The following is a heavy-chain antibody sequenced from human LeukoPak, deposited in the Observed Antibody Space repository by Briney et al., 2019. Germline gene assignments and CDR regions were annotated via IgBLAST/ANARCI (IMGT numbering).Heavy chain of an antibody. Sequence: PSETLSLTCTVSGGSISSYYRSWIRQPPGTGLEWIGYIYYSGSTNYNPSLKSRVTISVDTSKNQFSLKLSSVTAADTAVYYCAREGRSWTSRAFDYWGQGTLVTISS. CDR2: IYYSGST. V-gene: IGHV4-59*01. CDR1: GGSISSYY. J-gene: IGHJ4*02. D-gene: IGHD6-13*01. CDR3: AREGRSWTSRAFDY.